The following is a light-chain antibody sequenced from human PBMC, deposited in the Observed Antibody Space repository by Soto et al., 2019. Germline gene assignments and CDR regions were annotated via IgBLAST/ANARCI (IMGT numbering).Light chain of an antibody. CDR3: QLSQTTLT. Sequence: IQMTQSPSSLSASVGDRVTITCPASQTIATFLNWYQQKPGKAPKLLIYGASTLQSGVPSRFSGSGSGADFTLTISSLQPADSATYYCQLSQTTLTCGQATRWRL. CDR1: QTIATF. V-gene: IGKV1-39*01. J-gene: IGKJ5*01. CDR2: GAS.